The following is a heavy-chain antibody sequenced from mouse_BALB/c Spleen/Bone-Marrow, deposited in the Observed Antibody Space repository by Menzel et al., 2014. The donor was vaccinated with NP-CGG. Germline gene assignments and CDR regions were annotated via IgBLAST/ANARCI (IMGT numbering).Heavy chain of an antibody. CDR1: GYAFTNYL. CDR2: INPGIGGT. CDR3: ARFTRDY. J-gene: IGHJ2*01. V-gene: IGHV1-54*01. Sequence: VQLVESGDEPVRPGTSVKVSCKASGYAFTNYLIEWFKQRPGQGLEWIGRINPGIGGTTYNAKFKGKATLTADKSSTTAYMQLSSLTSDDSAVYFCARFTRDYWGQGTTLTVSS.